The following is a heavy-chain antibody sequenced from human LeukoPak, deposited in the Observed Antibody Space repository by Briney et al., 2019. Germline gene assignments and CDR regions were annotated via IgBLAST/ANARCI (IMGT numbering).Heavy chain of an antibody. D-gene: IGHD3-22*01. Sequence: GESLKISCKGSGYSFTSYWNGWVRQMPGKDLEWMGIIYPGDSDTRYSPSFQGQVTISADKSISTAYLQWSSLKASDTAMYYCARLLPAYYYDSSGAVDYWGQGTLVTVSS. CDR2: IYPGDSDT. CDR1: GYSFTSYW. V-gene: IGHV5-51*01. J-gene: IGHJ4*02. CDR3: ARLLPAYYYDSSGAVDY.